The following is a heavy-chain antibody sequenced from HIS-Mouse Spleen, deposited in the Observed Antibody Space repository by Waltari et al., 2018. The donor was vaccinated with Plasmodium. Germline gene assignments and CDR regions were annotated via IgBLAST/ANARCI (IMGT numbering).Heavy chain of an antibody. V-gene: IGHV3-30-3*01. CDR3: ARGIVGAKGFDY. CDR2: ISYDGSNK. D-gene: IGHD1-26*01. Sequence: QVQLVESGGGVVQPGRSLRLSCAASGFTFSSYAMHWVRQAPGKGLEWVAVISYDGSNKYYADSGKGRFTISRDNSKNTLYLQMNSLRAEDTAVYYCARGIVGAKGFDYWGQGTLVTVSS. CDR1: GFTFSSYA. J-gene: IGHJ4*02.